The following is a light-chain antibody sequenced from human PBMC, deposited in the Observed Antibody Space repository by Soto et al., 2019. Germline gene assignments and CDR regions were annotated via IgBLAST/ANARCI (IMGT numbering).Light chain of an antibody. CDR3: NSYTTSSTVV. J-gene: IGLJ2*01. Sequence: QSVLTQPPSASGSPGQSVTISCTGTSSDVGGYKYVSWYQQHPGKAPKLMIYEVSNRPSGVSNRFSGSKSGNTASLTISGLQAEDEADYYCNSYTTSSTVVFGGGTKLTVL. CDR1: SSDVGGYKY. V-gene: IGLV2-14*01. CDR2: EVS.